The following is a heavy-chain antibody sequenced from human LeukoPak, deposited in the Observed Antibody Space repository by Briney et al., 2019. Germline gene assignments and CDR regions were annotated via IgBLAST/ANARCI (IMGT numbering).Heavy chain of an antibody. CDR2: INHSGST. D-gene: IGHD3-3*01. Sequence: SETLSLTCAVYGGSFIGYYWSWIRQPPGKGLEWIGEINHSGSTNYNPSLKSRVTISVDTSKNQFSLKLSSVTAADTAVYYCARTYGAFTIFGERKYYFDYWGQGTLVTVSS. CDR1: GGSFIGYY. CDR3: ARTYGAFTIFGERKYYFDY. V-gene: IGHV4-34*01. J-gene: IGHJ4*02.